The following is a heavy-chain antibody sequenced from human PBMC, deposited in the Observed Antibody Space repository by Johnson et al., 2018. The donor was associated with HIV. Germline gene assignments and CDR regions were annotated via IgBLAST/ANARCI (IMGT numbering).Heavy chain of an antibody. CDR2: ISGGGGST. J-gene: IGHJ3*02. Sequence: QVQLVESGGGVVQPGRSLRLSCAASGFTFSSYGMHWVRQAPGKGLEWVSAISGGGGSTYNADSVKGRFTISRDNSKNTLYLQMNSLRAEDPAVYYCARVSIWSGYPDAFDIWGQGTMVTVSS. D-gene: IGHD3-3*01. CDR1: GFTFSSYG. CDR3: ARVSIWSGYPDAFDI. V-gene: IGHV3-NL1*01.